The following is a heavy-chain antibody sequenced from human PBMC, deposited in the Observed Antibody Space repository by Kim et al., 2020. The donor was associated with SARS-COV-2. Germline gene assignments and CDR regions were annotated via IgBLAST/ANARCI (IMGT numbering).Heavy chain of an antibody. Sequence: GGSLRLSCAASGFTFSVYYMSWIRQAPGKGLEWVSYISSSGSTIYSADSVKGRFTISRDNAKNSLYLQMNSLRAEDTAVYYCARARSYDYGSGSYYYFFDYWGQGTLVTVSS. J-gene: IGHJ4*02. D-gene: IGHD3-10*01. V-gene: IGHV3-11*01. CDR1: GFTFSVYY. CDR3: ARARSYDYGSGSYYYFFDY. CDR2: ISSSGSTI.